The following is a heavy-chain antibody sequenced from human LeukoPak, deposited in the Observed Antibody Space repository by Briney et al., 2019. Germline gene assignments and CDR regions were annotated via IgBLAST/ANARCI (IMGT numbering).Heavy chain of an antibody. V-gene: IGHV3-7*01. J-gene: IGHJ4*02. CDR3: ARDKFGGTDY. Sequence: GVSLRLSCAASGFTFSSSWMSWVRQAPGKGLEWVANIKPDGSEKYYVDSVKGRLTISRDNAKNSVYLQMKSLRAEDTAVYYCARDKFGGTDYWGQGTLVTVSS. CDR2: IKPDGSEK. D-gene: IGHD3-16*01. CDR1: GFTFSSSW.